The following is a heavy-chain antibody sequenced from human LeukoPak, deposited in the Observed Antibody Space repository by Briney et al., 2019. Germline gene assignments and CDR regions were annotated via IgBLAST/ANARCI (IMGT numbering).Heavy chain of an antibody. V-gene: IGHV4-39*01. CDR2: IYYTGST. Sequence: SETLSLTCTVSGGSIITSTYYWAWIRQPPGTGLEWLGNIYYTGSTYYNPSLQSRLTISIDTSKAQFSLQLTSVTAADTAVYYCVRERSEWFGQLPFNWFDPWGQGSLVIVSS. J-gene: IGHJ5*02. D-gene: IGHD3-10*01. CDR3: VRERSEWFGQLPFNWFDP. CDR1: GGSIITSTYY.